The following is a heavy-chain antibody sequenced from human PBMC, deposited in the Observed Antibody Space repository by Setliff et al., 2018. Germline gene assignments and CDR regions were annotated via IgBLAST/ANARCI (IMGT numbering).Heavy chain of an antibody. CDR2: IYYSGTT. CDR1: GGSISTSSY. J-gene: IGHJ6*03. CDR3: ARHKSNGSGSYPSLYMDV. Sequence: PSETLSLTCTVSGGSISTSSYWGWIRQPPGKGLEWIGSIYYSGTTYYNPSLKSRLIISVDAPDNQFSVKLSSVTAADTAVYYCARHKSNGSGSYPSLYMDVWGKGIMVTVSS. V-gene: IGHV4-39*01. D-gene: IGHD3-10*01.